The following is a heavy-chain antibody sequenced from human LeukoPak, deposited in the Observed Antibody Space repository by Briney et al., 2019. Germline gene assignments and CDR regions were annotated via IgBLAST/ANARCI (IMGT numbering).Heavy chain of an antibody. CDR3: ARYRARHSADY. D-gene: IGHD6-6*01. J-gene: IGHJ4*02. CDR2: INHSGST. Sequence: SETLSLTCAVYGGSFSGYYWSWIRQPPGKGLEWIGEINHSGSTNYNPSLKSRVTISVDTSKNQFSLKLSSVTAADPAVYYCARYRARHSADYWGQGTLVTVSS. V-gene: IGHV4-34*01. CDR1: GGSFSGYY.